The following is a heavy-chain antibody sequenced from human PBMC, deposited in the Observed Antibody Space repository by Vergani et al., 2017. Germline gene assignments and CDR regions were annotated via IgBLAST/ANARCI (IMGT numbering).Heavy chain of an antibody. CDR3: ARQKDYYMDV. CDR2: IYYSGTT. CDR1: GAYVGSGGSY. V-gene: IGHV4-31*03. J-gene: IGHJ6*03. Sequence: QVQLRQWGAGLVKPSETLSLTCSVSGAYVGSGGSYWSWVRQRPGMGLDWIDYIYYSGTTYYNPSLESRLTIALDTSKNHLSLKLTSVTAADTAVYYCARQKDYYMDVWGKGATVTVS.